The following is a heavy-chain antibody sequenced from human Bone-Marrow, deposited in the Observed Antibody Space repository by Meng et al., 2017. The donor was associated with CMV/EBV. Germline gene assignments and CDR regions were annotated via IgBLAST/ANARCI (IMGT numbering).Heavy chain of an antibody. D-gene: IGHD3-3*01. CDR3: ARSLGDFWSGYWDYYYYGMDV. V-gene: IGHV1-2*02. J-gene: IGHJ6*02. CDR2: INPNSGGT. Sequence: ASVKVSCKASRYTFTGYYMHWVRQAPGQGLEWMGWINPNSGGTNYAQKFQGRVTMTRDTSISTAYMELSRLRSDDTAVYYCARSLGDFWSGYWDYYYYGMDVWGQGTTVTVSS. CDR1: RYTFTGYY.